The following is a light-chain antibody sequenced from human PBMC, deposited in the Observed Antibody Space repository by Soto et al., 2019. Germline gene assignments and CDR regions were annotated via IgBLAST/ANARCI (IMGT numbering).Light chain of an antibody. V-gene: IGLV1-44*01. J-gene: IGLJ1*01. CDR1: SSNIGSNT. CDR2: SNN. CDR3: AAWDDSLNVL. Sequence: QSVLTQPPSASGTPGQRVIISCSGSSSNIGSNTVSWYQQLPGRAPKLLIYSNNQRPSGVPDRFSGSKSGTSASLAISGLQSADEADYFCAAWDDSLNVLFGTGTKVTVL.